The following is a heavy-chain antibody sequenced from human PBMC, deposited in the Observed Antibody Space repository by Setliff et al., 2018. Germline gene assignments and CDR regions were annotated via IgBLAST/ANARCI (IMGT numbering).Heavy chain of an antibody. D-gene: IGHD2-15*01. CDR2: VYSTGST. V-gene: IGHV4-61*09. CDR3: VRDRYGRNSDGSGVYNWFDS. Sequence: KPSETLSLTYNVSGASISSGSHYWSWIRQSAGEKPTWIGHVYSTGSTNYNPSSESRVSISVDKSNNQFSLKMTSVTAADTAMYYCVRDRYGRNSDGSGVYNWFDSWGQGILVTVSS. J-gene: IGHJ5*01. CDR1: GASISSGSHY.